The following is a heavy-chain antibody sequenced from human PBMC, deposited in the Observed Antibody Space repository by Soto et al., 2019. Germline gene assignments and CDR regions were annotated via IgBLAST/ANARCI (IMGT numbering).Heavy chain of an antibody. CDR3: ASGKTGIAAAGSLVDY. J-gene: IGHJ4*02. CDR1: GYTFTSYA. CDR2: INTNTGNP. D-gene: IGHD6-13*01. V-gene: IGHV7-4-1*01. Sequence: QVQLVQSGSELKKPGASVKVSCKASGYTFTSYAMNWVRQAPEQGLEWMGWINTNTGNPTYAQGFTGRFVFSLDTSVSTAYLQICSLKAEDTAVYYCASGKTGIAAAGSLVDYWGQGTLVTVSS.